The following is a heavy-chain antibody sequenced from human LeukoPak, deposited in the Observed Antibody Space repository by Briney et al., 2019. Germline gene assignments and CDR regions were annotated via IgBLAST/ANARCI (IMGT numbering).Heavy chain of an antibody. CDR2: IYYSGST. Sequence: SETLSLTCTVSGGSISSYYWSWIRQPPGKGLEWIGYIYYSGSTNYNPSLKSRVTISVDTSKNQFSLKLSSVTAADTAVYYCARVGTAMVKIDYWGQGTLVTVSS. CDR1: GGSISSYY. CDR3: ARVGTAMVKIDY. V-gene: IGHV4-59*01. D-gene: IGHD5-18*01. J-gene: IGHJ4*02.